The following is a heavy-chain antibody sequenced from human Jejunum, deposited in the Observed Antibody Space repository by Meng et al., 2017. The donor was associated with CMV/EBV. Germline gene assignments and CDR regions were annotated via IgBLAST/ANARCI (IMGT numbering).Heavy chain of an antibody. D-gene: IGHD3-10*01. CDR3: ATSPGYPREFGY. Sequence: VSGGSVTSDDYYWSWLRQPPGKGLESIWFIHYSGSANYNPSLMSRVTISLDTSKNQFSLRLTSVTAADTAVYYCATSPGYPREFGYWGQGTLVTVSS. CDR1: GGSVTSDDYY. J-gene: IGHJ4*02. CDR2: IHYSGSA. V-gene: IGHV4-61*08.